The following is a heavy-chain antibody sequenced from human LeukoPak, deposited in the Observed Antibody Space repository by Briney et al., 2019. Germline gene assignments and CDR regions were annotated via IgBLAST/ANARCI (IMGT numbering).Heavy chain of an antibody. V-gene: IGHV4-59*11. CDR3: ARIEGHYDFWSGYYPTYFDY. CDR2: IYYSGST. CDR1: GGSISSHY. Sequence: SETLFLTCTVSGGSISSHYWSWIRQPPGKGLEWIGYIYYSGSTNYNPSLKSRVTISADTSKNQFSLKLSSVTAADTAVYYCARIEGHYDFWSGYYPTYFDYWGQGTLVTVSS. J-gene: IGHJ4*02. D-gene: IGHD3-3*01.